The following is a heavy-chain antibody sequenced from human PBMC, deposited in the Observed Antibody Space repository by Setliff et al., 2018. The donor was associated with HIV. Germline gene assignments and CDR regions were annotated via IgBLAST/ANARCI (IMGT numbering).Heavy chain of an antibody. V-gene: IGHV3-48*01. D-gene: IGHD3-10*01. Sequence: TFSSYWMSWVRQAPGKGLEWVSYISGSGSTIYNADSVKGRFTISRDNAKNSLFLQMNSLRAEDTAVYYCARDDKFAFDYWGLGTLVTVSS. CDR2: ISGSGSTI. CDR1: TFSSYW. J-gene: IGHJ4*02. CDR3: ARDDKFAFDY.